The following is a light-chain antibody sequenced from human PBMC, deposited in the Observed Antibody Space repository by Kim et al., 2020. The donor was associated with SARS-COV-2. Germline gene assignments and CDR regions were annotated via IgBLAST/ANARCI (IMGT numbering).Light chain of an antibody. CDR3: QQYNNWLYT. CDR2: GAS. V-gene: IGKV3-15*01. CDR1: QSVSSN. J-gene: IGKJ2*01. Sequence: EIVMTQSPATLSVSPGERATLSCRASQSVSSNLAWYQQKRGQAPRLLIYGASTRATGIPARFSGSGSGTEFTLTISSLQSEDFAVYYCQQYNNWLYTFGQGTKLEI.